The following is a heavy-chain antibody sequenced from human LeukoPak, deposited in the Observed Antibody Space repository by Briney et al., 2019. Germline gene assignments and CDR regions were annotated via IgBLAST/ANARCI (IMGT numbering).Heavy chain of an antibody. Sequence: GGSLRLSCAASGFTFSNAWMSWVRQAPGKGLEWVGRIKSKTDGGITDYAAPVKGRFTISRDDSKNTLYLQMNSLKTEDAAVYYCTTASSGWPFDYWGQGTLVTVSS. CDR3: TTASSGWPFDY. CDR2: IKSKTDGGIT. D-gene: IGHD6-19*01. V-gene: IGHV3-15*01. CDR1: GFTFSNAW. J-gene: IGHJ4*02.